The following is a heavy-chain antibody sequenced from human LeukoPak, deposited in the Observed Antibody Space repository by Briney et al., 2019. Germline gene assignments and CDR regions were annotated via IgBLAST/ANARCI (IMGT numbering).Heavy chain of an antibody. D-gene: IGHD3-3*01. Sequence: SETLSLTCTVSGGSISSSTYYWGWIRQPPGKGLEWIGSFFYSGSTYYNPSLKSRLTMSVDTSNNQFSLKLMSVTAADTAVYYYASGTSTYYELYFWGQGTLVTVSS. V-gene: IGHV4-39*01. CDR3: ASGTSTYYELYF. CDR1: GGSISSSTYY. CDR2: FFYSGST. J-gene: IGHJ4*02.